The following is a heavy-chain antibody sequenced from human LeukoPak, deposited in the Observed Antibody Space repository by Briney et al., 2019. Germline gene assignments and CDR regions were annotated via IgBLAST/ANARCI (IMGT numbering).Heavy chain of an antibody. Sequence: GGSLRLSCVASGFTFSSRDWMTWVRQAPGKGLEWVANIKQDGSEKNYVDSVKGRFTISRDNAKNSVDLQMNSLRAEDTAVYYCARDGTPIHGSGWVYMDVWGKGTTVTISS. D-gene: IGHD6-25*01. J-gene: IGHJ6*04. CDR2: IKQDGSEK. CDR3: ARDGTPIHGSGWVYMDV. V-gene: IGHV3-7*01. CDR1: GFTFSSRDW.